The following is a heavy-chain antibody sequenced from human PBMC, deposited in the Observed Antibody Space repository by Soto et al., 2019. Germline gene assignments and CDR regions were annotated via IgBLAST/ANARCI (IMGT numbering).Heavy chain of an antibody. CDR3: GRDPELWDENVATRPSIYYYGMEV. CDR1: GFTFSNHY. D-gene: IGHD5-18*01. J-gene: IGHJ6*02. Sequence: QMQLVESGGGLVEPGGSLRLSCEASGFTFSNHYMSWIRQAPGKGLEWVSYISRSGSTIYYADSVRGRFTISRDNSKNSLYLQMDSLRAEDTAMYYCGRDPELWDENVATRPSIYYYGMEVWGQGTTVTVSS. CDR2: ISRSGSTI. V-gene: IGHV3-11*01.